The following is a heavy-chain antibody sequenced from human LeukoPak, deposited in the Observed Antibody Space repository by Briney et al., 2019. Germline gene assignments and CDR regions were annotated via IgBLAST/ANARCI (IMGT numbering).Heavy chain of an antibody. CDR3: ARDGSSWYPFDY. CDR2: ISSSSSYI. J-gene: IGHJ4*02. Sequence: KTGGSLRLSCAASGFTFSSHSMNWVRQAPGKGLEWVSSISSSSSYIYYADSVKGRFTISRDNAKNSLYLQMNSLRAEDTAVYYCARDGSSWYPFDYWGQGTLVTVSS. V-gene: IGHV3-21*01. D-gene: IGHD6-13*01. CDR1: GFTFSSHS.